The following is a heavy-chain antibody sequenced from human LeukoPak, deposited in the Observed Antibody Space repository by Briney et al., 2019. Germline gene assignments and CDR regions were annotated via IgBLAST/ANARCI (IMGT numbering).Heavy chain of an antibody. D-gene: IGHD2-2*01. CDR3: AREAVPNTGGMDV. V-gene: IGHV3-53*01. CDR1: GFIVSSNY. Sequence: GGSLRLSCAASGFIVSSNYMSWVRQTPGKGLEWVSVIYSGGSTYYADSVKGRFTISRDNSKNTLYLQMNSLRAEDTAVYYCAREAVPNTGGMDVWGQGTTVTVSS. J-gene: IGHJ6*02. CDR2: IYSGGST.